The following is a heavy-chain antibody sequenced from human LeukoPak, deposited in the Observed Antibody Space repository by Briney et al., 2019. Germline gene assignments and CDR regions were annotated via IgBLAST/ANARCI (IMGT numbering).Heavy chain of an antibody. CDR2: ISAYNGNT. J-gene: IGHJ2*01. CDR1: GYTFTSYG. CDR3: ARDHGGKVDRYFDL. D-gene: IGHD4-23*01. Sequence: GASVKVSCKASGYTFTSYGISWVRQAPGQGLEWMGWISAYNGNTNYAQKFQGRVTMTTDTSTSTAYMELRSLRSDDTAAYYCARDHGGKVDRYFDLWGRGTLVTVSS. V-gene: IGHV1-18*01.